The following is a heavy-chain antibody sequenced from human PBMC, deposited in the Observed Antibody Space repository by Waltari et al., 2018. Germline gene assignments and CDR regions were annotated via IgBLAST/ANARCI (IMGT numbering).Heavy chain of an antibody. CDR1: GGSISSYF. V-gene: IGHV4-59*01. D-gene: IGHD2-21*01. CDR2: IYYNGAT. Sequence: VQLHESGPGLVKPSETRSLTCRVSGGSISSYFWHWIRQPPGKGLAWIGYIYYNGATNYNPSLKSRLTISVDTAENQFSLRLGSVTTADTAVYYCARETYGGNSRPFDYWGQGTLATVSS. CDR3: ARETYGGNSRPFDY. J-gene: IGHJ4*02.